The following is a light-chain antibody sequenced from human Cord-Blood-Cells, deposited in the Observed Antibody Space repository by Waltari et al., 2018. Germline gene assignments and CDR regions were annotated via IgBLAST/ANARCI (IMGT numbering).Light chain of an antibody. CDR2: GAS. J-gene: IGKJ2*01. CDR3: QQYNNWPPYT. Sequence: TQSPAPLSVSPGERATLSCRASQSVSSNLAWYQQKPGQAPRLLIYGASTRATGIPARFSGSGSGTEFTLTISSLQSEDFAVYYCQQYNNWPPYTFGQGTKREIK. CDR1: QSVSSN. V-gene: IGKV3-15*01.